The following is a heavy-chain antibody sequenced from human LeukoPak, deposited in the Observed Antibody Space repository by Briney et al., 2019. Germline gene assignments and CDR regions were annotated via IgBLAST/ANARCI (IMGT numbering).Heavy chain of an antibody. CDR1: GFTLSDYW. CDR2: ISTDGSST. V-gene: IGHV3-74*01. J-gene: IGHJ4*02. CDR3: ARDCDTSGCDF. D-gene: IGHD3-22*01. Sequence: QPGGSLRLSCAASGFTLSDYWMHWVRQAPGKGLVWVSRISTDGSSTTNADSVKGRFTISRDNAKNMVYLQMNSLRVEDTAVYYCARDCDTSGCDFWGQGTLVTVSS.